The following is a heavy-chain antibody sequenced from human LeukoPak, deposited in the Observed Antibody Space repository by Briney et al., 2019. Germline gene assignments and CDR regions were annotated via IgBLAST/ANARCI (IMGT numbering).Heavy chain of an antibody. V-gene: IGHV3-30-3*01. CDR2: ISYDGSNK. CDR3: ARAHSPGETLLIYD. D-gene: IGHD3-10*01. J-gene: IGHJ4*02. CDR1: GFTFSSYA. Sequence: PGGSLRLSCAASGFTFSSYAMHWVRQAPGKGLEWVAVISYDGSNKYYADSVRGRFTISRDNSKNTLFLQMSSLRAEDTAVYYCARAHSPGETLLIYDWGQGTLVTVSS.